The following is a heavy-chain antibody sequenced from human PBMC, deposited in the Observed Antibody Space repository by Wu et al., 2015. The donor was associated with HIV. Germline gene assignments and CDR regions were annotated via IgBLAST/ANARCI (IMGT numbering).Heavy chain of an antibody. D-gene: IGHD1-26*01. CDR3: ARADVLIKYALGAGLH. CDR2: INCNDGDT. Sequence: QVQLVQSGAEVKKPGASIKVSCKASGYKFTGHYVHWVRQAPGQGLEWMGWINCNDGDTNYAQRFQGRVTVTRDTSTSTAYLELSRLTSDDTAVYYCARADVLIKYALGAGLHWGQGTLVTVSS. J-gene: IGHJ1*01. CDR1: GYKFTGHY. V-gene: IGHV1-2*02.